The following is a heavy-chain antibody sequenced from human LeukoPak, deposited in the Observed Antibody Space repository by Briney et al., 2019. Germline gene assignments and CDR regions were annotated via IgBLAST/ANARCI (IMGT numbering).Heavy chain of an antibody. D-gene: IGHD3-10*01. Sequence: GGSLRLSCAASGFTFCSYAMHWVRQAPGKGLGWVAVIPYDGTNKYYADSVKGRFNISRDNSKNTVYLQMNSLRAEDTAVYYCAKGRYYPKDFFDYWGQGTLVTVSS. J-gene: IGHJ4*02. CDR1: GFTFCSYA. V-gene: IGHV3-30*18. CDR2: IPYDGTNK. CDR3: AKGRYYPKDFFDY.